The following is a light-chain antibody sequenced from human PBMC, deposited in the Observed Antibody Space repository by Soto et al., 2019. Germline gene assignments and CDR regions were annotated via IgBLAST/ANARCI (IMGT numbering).Light chain of an antibody. CDR3: QQSYKMPS. J-gene: IGKJ5*01. V-gene: IGKV1-39*01. Sequence: EIPLTQSPSSLAASVGDRLTLTCRASRNVSIYLNWYQRKPGKGPTLLIHATSNLQIGVPSRFSGSGSGTEFTLTISSLEPEDFGTYYCQQSYKMPSFGQGTRLVIK. CDR1: RNVSIY. CDR2: ATS.